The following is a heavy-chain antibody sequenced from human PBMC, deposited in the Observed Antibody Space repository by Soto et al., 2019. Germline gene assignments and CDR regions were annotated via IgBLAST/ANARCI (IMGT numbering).Heavy chain of an antibody. D-gene: IGHD2-2*01. J-gene: IGHJ6*02. CDR3: ARDQDIVVAPGAYGMDV. CDR1: GFIFRSYS. Sequence: GGSLRLSCAASGFIFRSYSRNWVRQVPGKGLEWLSYISSSSRITYYADSVKGRLTVSRDNAKNSLYLQMNSLRDEDTAVYYCARDQDIVVAPGAYGMDVWGQGTTVTVSS. V-gene: IGHV3-48*02. CDR2: ISSSSRIT.